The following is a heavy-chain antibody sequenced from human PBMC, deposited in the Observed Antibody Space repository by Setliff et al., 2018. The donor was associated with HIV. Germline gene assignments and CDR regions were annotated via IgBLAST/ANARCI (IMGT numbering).Heavy chain of an antibody. J-gene: IGHJ4*01. V-gene: IGHV4-59*01. D-gene: IGHD3-10*01. CDR3: ARYRSGDSDISLDR. CDR2: IDYTGRT. Sequence: PSETLSLTCTVSGGSINNYYWGWIRQPPGKGLEWVGFIDYTGRTSYNPSLKSRVTISAATSKSQFSLKLNSLTTADTAVYYCARYRSGDSDISLDRWGHGALVTVSS. CDR1: GGSINNYY.